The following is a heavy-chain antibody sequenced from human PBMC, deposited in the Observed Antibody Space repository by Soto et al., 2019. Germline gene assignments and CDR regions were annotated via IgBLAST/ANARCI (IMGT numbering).Heavy chain of an antibody. Sequence: SETLSLTCAVYGGSFSGYYWIWIRQPPGKGLEWIGEINHSGSTNYNPSLKSRVTISVDTSKNQFSLKLSSVTAADTAVYYCARGGRYSSSWLGARSWFDPWGQGTLVTVSS. J-gene: IGHJ5*02. CDR1: GGSFSGYY. D-gene: IGHD6-13*01. V-gene: IGHV4-34*01. CDR3: ARGGRYSSSWLGARSWFDP. CDR2: INHSGST.